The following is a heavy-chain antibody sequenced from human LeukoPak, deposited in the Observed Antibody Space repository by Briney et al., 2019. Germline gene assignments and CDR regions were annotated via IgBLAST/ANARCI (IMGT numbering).Heavy chain of an antibody. CDR3: ASQYYYDSSGYYPYFQH. CDR2: IYYSGST. D-gene: IGHD3-22*01. J-gene: IGHJ1*01. V-gene: IGHV4-59*01. CDR1: GGSISSYY. Sequence: SETLSLTCTVSGGSISSYYWSWIRQLPGQGLEWIGYIYYSGSTNYNPSLKSRVTISVDTSKNQFSLKLSSVTAADTAVYYCASQYYYDSSGYYPYFQHWGQGTLVTVSS.